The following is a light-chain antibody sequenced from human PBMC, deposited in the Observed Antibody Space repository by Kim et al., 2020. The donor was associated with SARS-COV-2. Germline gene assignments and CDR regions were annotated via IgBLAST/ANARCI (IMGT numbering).Light chain of an antibody. V-gene: IGKV3-20*01. J-gene: IGKJ2*01. CDR3: KYYGTSPLYT. Sequence: EIVLTQSPGPLSLSPGERATLSCRTSQSVSSSSLAWYQQKPGQAPRLLFYGASSRATGIPDRFSGSGYGTDFTLTITRLEPEDFAVYYCKYYGTSPLYTFGQGTKLEI. CDR2: GAS. CDR1: QSVSSSS.